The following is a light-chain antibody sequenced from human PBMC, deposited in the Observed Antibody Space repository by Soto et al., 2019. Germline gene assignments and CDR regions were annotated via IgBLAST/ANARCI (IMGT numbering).Light chain of an antibody. V-gene: IGKV3-15*01. J-gene: IGKJ3*01. CDR3: QQYNNWPPFT. Sequence: EIVMTQSPATLSVTTGERATLSCRASQSVSSNSAWYQQKPGQAPRLLIYGASTRATGIPARFSGSGSGTEFTLTISSLQSEDFAVYYCQQYNNWPPFTFGPGTKVDIK. CDR2: GAS. CDR1: QSVSSN.